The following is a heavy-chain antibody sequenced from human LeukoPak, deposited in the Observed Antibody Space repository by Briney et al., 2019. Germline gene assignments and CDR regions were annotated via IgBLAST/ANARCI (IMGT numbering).Heavy chain of an antibody. CDR2: IWYDGSNK. Sequence: GRSLRLSWAASGFTFSSCGMHWVRQAPDKGLEWVAVIWYDGSNKYYADSGKGRFTISRDNSKNTLYLQMNSLRAEDTAVYYCARDRGYSYGYYFDYWGQGTLVTVSS. CDR1: GFTFSSCG. V-gene: IGHV3-33*01. CDR3: ARDRGYSYGYYFDY. D-gene: IGHD5-18*01. J-gene: IGHJ4*02.